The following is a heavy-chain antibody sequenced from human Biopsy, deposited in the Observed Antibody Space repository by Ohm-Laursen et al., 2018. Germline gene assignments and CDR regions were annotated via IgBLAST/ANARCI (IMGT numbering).Heavy chain of an antibody. Sequence: SQTLSLTCSVSGGSTNDYFWSWIRQPAGETLEWIGRIYSSGGSSYNPSLKSRISMSMDTSNNQLSLTLTSVTAADTAVYYCARTPGKAVAGRFLDLWGRGTLVTVSS. CDR3: ARTPGKAVAGRFLDL. CDR2: IYSSGGS. J-gene: IGHJ2*01. V-gene: IGHV4-4*07. CDR1: GGSTNDYF. D-gene: IGHD6-19*01.